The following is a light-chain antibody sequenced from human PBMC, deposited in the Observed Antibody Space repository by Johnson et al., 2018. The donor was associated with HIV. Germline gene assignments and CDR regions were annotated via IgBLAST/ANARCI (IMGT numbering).Light chain of an antibody. CDR1: SSNIGNNY. Sequence: QSVLTQPPSVSAAPGQKVTISCSGSSSNIGNNYVSWYQQLPGTAPKLLIYENNKRPSGIPDRFSASKSGTSATLGITGLQTGDEADYYCGTWDSRLRTGFFGSGTKVTVL. J-gene: IGLJ1*01. CDR2: ENN. CDR3: GTWDSRLRTGF. V-gene: IGLV1-51*01.